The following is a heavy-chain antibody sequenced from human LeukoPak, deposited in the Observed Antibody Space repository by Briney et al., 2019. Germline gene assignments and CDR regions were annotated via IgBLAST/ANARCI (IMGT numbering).Heavy chain of an antibody. D-gene: IGHD3-22*01. Sequence: GGSLRLSCQGSGFTFSQSSVTWVRQAPGKGLEWIGIIGGKCSRGTTQYAASLKGRFIISRDDSKRVAYLQMNSLNSEDTAVYYCSSSLNYILVVQRLHYSGVDVWGQGTTVTVSS. CDR2: IGGKCSRGTT. V-gene: IGHV3-49*04. J-gene: IGHJ6*02. CDR1: GFTFSQSS. CDR3: SSSLNYILVVQRLHYSGVDV.